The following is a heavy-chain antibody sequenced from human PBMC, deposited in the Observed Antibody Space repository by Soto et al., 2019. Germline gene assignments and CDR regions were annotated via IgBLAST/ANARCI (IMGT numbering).Heavy chain of an antibody. D-gene: IGHD4-17*01. Sequence: GASVKVSCKASGGTFSSYAISWVRQAPGQGLEWMGGIIPIFGTANYAQKFQGRVTITADESTSTAYMELSSLRSEDTAVYYCGRAHSGFRGDYADYWGQGSLVTGSS. J-gene: IGHJ4*02. V-gene: IGHV1-69*13. CDR3: GRAHSGFRGDYADY. CDR1: GGTFSSYA. CDR2: IIPIFGTA.